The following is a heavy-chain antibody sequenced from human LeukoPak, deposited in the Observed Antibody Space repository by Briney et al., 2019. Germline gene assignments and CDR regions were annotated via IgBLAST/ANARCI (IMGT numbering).Heavy chain of an antibody. Sequence: KASETLSLTCTVSGGSISSSNYYWGWIRQPPGKGLEWIGNIYSGSTNYNPSLKSRVTISVDTSKNQFSLKLSSVTAADTAVYYCARRHLRWYGFDYWGQGTLVTVSS. CDR1: GGSISSSNYY. CDR2: IYSGST. D-gene: IGHD4-23*01. CDR3: ARRHLRWYGFDY. V-gene: IGHV4-39*07. J-gene: IGHJ4*02.